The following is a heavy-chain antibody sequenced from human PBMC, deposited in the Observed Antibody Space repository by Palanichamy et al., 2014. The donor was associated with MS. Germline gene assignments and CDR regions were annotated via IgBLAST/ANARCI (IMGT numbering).Heavy chain of an antibody. CDR1: GFTFSSYS. V-gene: IGHV3-48*02. D-gene: IGHD1-26*01. Sequence: EVQLVEVWGRLGTXGGGPVRLSCAASGFTFSSYSMNWVRQAPGKGLEWVSYITSSSSAIYYADSVKGRFTISRDNAKNSLYLQMNSLRDEDTAVYYCARDVIVGPTINAFDIWGQGTMVTVSA. CDR2: ITSSSSAI. CDR3: ARDVIVGPTINAFDI. J-gene: IGHJ3*02.